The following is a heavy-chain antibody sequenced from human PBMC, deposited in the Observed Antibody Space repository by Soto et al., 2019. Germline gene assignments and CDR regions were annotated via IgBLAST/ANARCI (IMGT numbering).Heavy chain of an antibody. CDR1: GFSLSTSGMC. J-gene: IGHJ6*02. V-gene: IGHV2-70*01. D-gene: IGHD6-6*01. Sequence: XDPTLVNPTQSLTLTCTFAGFSLSTSGMCVSWIRQPPGKALECLALIDCDDDKYYSTSLKTRLTISKDTSKNQVVLTMTNMDPVDTATYYCARTSSSPNYYYYYGMDVWGQGTTVTVSS. CDR3: ARTSSSPNYYYYYGMDV. CDR2: IDCDDDK.